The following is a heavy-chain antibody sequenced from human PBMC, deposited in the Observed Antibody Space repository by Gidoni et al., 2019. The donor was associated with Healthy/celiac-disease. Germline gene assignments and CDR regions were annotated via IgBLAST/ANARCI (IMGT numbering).Heavy chain of an antibody. J-gene: IGHJ4*02. V-gene: IGHV3-15*01. CDR3: TPGHADYDILTGTLGSVDY. Sequence: EVQLVESGGGLGKPGGSLRLSWAASGFSFSTAGMSWVRQAPGKGLEWVGRIKSNTDVGTTDYAAPVNGRFTISRDDSKNTLFLQLNSLKTESTAVYYFTPGHADYDILTGTLGSVDYWGQGTLVTVSS. CDR1: GFSFSTAG. CDR2: IKSNTDVGTT. D-gene: IGHD3-9*01.